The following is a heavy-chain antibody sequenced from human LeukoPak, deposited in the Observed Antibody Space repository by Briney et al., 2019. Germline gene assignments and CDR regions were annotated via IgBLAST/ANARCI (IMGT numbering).Heavy chain of an antibody. V-gene: IGHV3-15*01. CDR2: IKSKTDGGTT. CDR1: GFTFSNAW. CDR3: TTAYCSSTSCYLSY. D-gene: IGHD2-2*01. Sequence: GGSLRLSCAASGFTFSNAWMSWVRQAPGKGLGWVGRIKSKTDGGTTDYAAPVKGRFTISRDDSKNTLYLQMNSLKTEDTAVYYCTTAYCSSTSCYLSYWGQGTLVTVSS. J-gene: IGHJ4*02.